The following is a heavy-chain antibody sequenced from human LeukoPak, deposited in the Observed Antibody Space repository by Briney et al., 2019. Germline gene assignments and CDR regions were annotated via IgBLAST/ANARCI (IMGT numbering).Heavy chain of an antibody. CDR3: ARAASSVDYSGSYSPFDY. D-gene: IGHD1-26*01. J-gene: IGHJ4*02. CDR2: INHSGST. CDR1: GGSFSDNF. V-gene: IGHV4-34*01. Sequence: PSETLSLTCAVYGGSFSDNFWSWIRQPPGKGLEWIGEINHSGSTNYNPSLKTRLTTSVDTSKNQFSLKLSSVTAADTAVYYCARAASSVDYSGSYSPFDYWGQGTLVTVSS.